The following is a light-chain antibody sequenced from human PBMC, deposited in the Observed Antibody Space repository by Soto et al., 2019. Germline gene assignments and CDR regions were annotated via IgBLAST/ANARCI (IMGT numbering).Light chain of an antibody. J-gene: IGKJ4*01. V-gene: IGKV3-20*01. CDR3: HYYGRSPLP. Sequence: EIVLTQSPGTLSLSPGERANISCRASQRLSGSNVGWYQQRPGQAPSLLIYGASKRTTGVPDRFSGSGSGTDFTLTITRLEREDFAVYYCHYYGRSPLPFGGGTKVEIK. CDR2: GAS. CDR1: QRLSGSN.